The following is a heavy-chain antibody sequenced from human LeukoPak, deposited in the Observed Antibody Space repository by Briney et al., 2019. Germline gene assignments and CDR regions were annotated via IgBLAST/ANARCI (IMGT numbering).Heavy chain of an antibody. V-gene: IGHV1-69*04. J-gene: IGHJ4*02. CDR2: IIPILGIA. CDR1: GGXFSSYA. Sequence: WASVKVSCKSSGGXFSSYAISWVRQAPGQGLEWMGRIIPILGIANYAQKFQGRVTITADKSTSTAYMDLSSLRSEDTAVYYCARDLPPYYFDYWGQGTLVTVSS. CDR3: ARDLPPYYFDY.